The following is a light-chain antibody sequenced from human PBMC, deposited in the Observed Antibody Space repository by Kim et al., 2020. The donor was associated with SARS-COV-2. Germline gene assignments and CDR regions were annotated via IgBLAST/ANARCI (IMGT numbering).Light chain of an antibody. Sequence: ASVGNRVTITCRASQSIATYLAWYQQRPGRAPNLLIYAASTLQSGIPSRFTASGSGTEFALTISSLQPDDFATYYCHQLSSHPVTFGGGTKVDIK. CDR3: HQLSSHPVT. J-gene: IGKJ4*01. CDR1: QSIATY. V-gene: IGKV1-9*01. CDR2: AAS.